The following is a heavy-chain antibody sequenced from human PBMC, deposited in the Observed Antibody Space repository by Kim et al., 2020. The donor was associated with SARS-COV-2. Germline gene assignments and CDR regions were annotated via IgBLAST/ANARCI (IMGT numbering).Heavy chain of an antibody. J-gene: IGHJ6*02. V-gene: IGHV4-34*01. CDR3: ARLVVVTPVYYYGMDV. CDR1: GGSFSGYY. Sequence: SETLSLTCAVYGGSFSGYYWSWIRQPPGKGLEWIGEINHSGSTNYNPSLKSRVTISVDTSKNQFSLKLSSVTAADTAVYYCARLVVVTPVYYYGMDVWGQGTTVTVSS. CDR2: INHSGST. D-gene: IGHD2-21*02.